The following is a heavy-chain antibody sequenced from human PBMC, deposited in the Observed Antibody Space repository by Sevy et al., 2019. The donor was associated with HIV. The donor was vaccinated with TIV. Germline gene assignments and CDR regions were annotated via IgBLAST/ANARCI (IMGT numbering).Heavy chain of an antibody. Sequence: ASVKVSCKASGYTFTSYYMHWVRPAPGQGLEWMGIINPSGGSTSYAQKFQGRVTMTRDTSTSTVYMELSSLRSEDTAVYYCARDLASGDFQHWGQGTLVTVSS. CDR3: ARDLASGDFQH. CDR1: GYTFTSYY. V-gene: IGHV1-46*01. D-gene: IGHD3-10*01. J-gene: IGHJ1*01. CDR2: INPSGGST.